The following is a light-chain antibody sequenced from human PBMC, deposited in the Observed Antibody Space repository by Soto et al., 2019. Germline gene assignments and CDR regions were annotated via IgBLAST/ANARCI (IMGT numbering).Light chain of an antibody. J-gene: IGLJ3*02. Sequence: QSALTQSPSASGSPGQSVTISCTGTSSDVGNYQLVSWYQQHSGKAPKLMIYDVTKRPSGVPDRFSGSKSGNTASLTVSGLQAEDEADYYCSSYAGSNNWVFGGGTKLTVL. CDR2: DVT. V-gene: IGLV2-8*01. CDR1: SSDVGNYQL. CDR3: SSYAGSNNWV.